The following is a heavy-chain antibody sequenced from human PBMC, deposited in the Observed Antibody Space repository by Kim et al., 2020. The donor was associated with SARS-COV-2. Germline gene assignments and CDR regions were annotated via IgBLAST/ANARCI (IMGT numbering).Heavy chain of an antibody. D-gene: IGHD1-26*01. J-gene: IGHJ4*02. Sequence: SETLSLTCTVSGGSISSYYWSWIRQPPGKGLEWIGYIYYSGSTNYNPSLKSRVTISVDTSKNQFSLKLSSVTAADTAVYYCARDLVVAASSGSYGHYFDYWGQGTLVTVSS. CDR3: ARDLVVAASSGSYGHYFDY. CDR2: IYYSGST. CDR1: GGSISSYY. V-gene: IGHV4-59*13.